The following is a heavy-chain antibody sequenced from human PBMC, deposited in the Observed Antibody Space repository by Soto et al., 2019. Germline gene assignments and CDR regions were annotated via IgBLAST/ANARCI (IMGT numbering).Heavy chain of an antibody. CDR3: SIGGLDLGGYGMDV. D-gene: IGHD3-10*01. Sequence: QVQLVQSGAEVKKPGASVKVSCKASGYTFTSYDINWMRQATGQGREWMGWMSPNSGNAGYAQKFQGRVTMTRSTHISTAYMELSSLKIEDTAVYYCSIGGLDLGGYGMDVWGQGTTVTVSS. J-gene: IGHJ6*02. V-gene: IGHV1-8*01. CDR1: GYTFTSYD. CDR2: MSPNSGNA.